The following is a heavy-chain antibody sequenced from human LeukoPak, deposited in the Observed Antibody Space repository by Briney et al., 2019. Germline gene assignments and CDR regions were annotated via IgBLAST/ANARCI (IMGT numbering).Heavy chain of an antibody. CDR3: ARDDYRGVTNFDP. Sequence: SQTLSLTCTVSGGSISPYFWSWIRQPPGKGLEWIGYISYTGNTNYNPSLKSRVTISVDTSKNQFSLQLTSVTAADTAVYYCARDDYRGVTNFDPWGQGTLVTVSS. V-gene: IGHV4-59*01. D-gene: IGHD3-10*01. J-gene: IGHJ5*02. CDR2: ISYTGNT. CDR1: GGSISPYF.